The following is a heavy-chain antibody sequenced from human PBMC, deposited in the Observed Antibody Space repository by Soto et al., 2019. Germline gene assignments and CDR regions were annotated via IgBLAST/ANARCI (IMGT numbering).Heavy chain of an antibody. V-gene: IGHV3-23*01. D-gene: IGHD6-6*01. J-gene: IGHJ5*02. Sequence: EVHLLESGGGLVQPGGSLRLSCAASGYNFSTYAMSWVRQAPGKGLEWVSDISAGGGSPFIADSVKGRFIISRDNAKATLYLQMYSRTGEDTAIYYCGRHAEYHLVSWFDPWGQGTLVTVSS. CDR2: ISAGGGSP. CDR3: GRHAEYHLVSWFDP. CDR1: GYNFSTYA.